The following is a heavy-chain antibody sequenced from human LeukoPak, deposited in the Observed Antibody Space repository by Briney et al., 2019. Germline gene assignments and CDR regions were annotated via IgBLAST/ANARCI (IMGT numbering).Heavy chain of an antibody. CDR3: ARVALDYDFWSGYYREYFQH. J-gene: IGHJ1*01. CDR1: GRSFSGYY. Sequence: SETLSLTCAVYGRSFSGYYWSWIRQPPGKGLEWIGEINHSGSTNYNPSLKSRVTISVDTSKNQFSLKLSSVTAADTAVYYCARVALDYDFWSGYYREYFQHWGQGTLVTVSS. D-gene: IGHD3-3*01. V-gene: IGHV4-34*01. CDR2: INHSGST.